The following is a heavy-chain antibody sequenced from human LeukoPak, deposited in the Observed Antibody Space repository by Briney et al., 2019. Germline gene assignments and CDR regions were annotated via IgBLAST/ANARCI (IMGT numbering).Heavy chain of an antibody. CDR1: GGSISSSSYY. CDR2: IYYSGSA. J-gene: IGHJ4*02. D-gene: IGHD4-23*01. V-gene: IGHV4-39*01. CDR3: ARVAGGGNSGY. Sequence: KPSETLSLTCTVSGGSISSSSYYWGWIRQPPGKGLEWIGSIYYSGSAYYDPSLKSRVTISVDTSKSLFSLKLISVTAADTAVYYCARVAGGGNSGYWGQGSLVTVSS.